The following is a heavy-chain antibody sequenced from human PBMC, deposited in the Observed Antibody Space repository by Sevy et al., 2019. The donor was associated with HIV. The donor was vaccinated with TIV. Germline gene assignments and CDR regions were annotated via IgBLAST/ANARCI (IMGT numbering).Heavy chain of an antibody. D-gene: IGHD2-2*01. CDR2: IYYTGST. CDR1: GGSISSYY. V-gene: IGHV4-59*01. Sequence: SETLSLTCAVSGGSISSYYWSWIRQPPGKGLEWIGYIYYTGSTNSNPSLKSRVTISVDTSKNQFSLKLSYVTAADTAVYYCAREGYCSSTSCYGGGYYYYGKDVWGQGTTVTVSS. J-gene: IGHJ6*02. CDR3: AREGYCSSTSCYGGGYYYYGKDV.